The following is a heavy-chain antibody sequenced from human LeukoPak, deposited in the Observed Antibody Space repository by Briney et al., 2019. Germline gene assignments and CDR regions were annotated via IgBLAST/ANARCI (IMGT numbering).Heavy chain of an antibody. J-gene: IGHJ5*02. CDR3: CADPGERVKLAATIAGNWFDP. CDR2: ISSSVSTI. V-gene: IGHV3-11*01. CDR1: GFTFSDYY. D-gene: IGHD2-15*01. Sequence: PGGSLRLSCAASGFTFSDYYMSWIRQAPGKGLKWVSYISSSVSTIYYADSVKGRFTISRDNAKNSLYLQMKSLRAEDTAVYYCCADPGERVKLAATIAGNWFDPWGQGTLVTVSS.